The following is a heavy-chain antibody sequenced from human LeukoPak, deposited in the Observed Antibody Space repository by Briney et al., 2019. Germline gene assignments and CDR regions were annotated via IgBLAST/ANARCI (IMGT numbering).Heavy chain of an antibody. CDR3: AKGSYYDSSGSFYFDY. Sequence: GGSLRLSCAASGFTFSSYAMSWVRQAPGKGLEWVAGISGSGDNTYYADSVKGRFTISRDNSKNTLYVQVNSLGTEDTAAYYCAKGSYYDSSGSFYFDYWGQGTLVTVSS. V-gene: IGHV3-23*01. CDR1: GFTFSSYA. J-gene: IGHJ4*02. D-gene: IGHD3-22*01. CDR2: ISGSGDNT.